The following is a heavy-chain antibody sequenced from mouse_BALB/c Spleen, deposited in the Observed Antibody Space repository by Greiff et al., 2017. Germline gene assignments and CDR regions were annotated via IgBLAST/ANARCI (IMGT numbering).Heavy chain of an antibody. J-gene: IGHJ1*01. CDR2: IWWNDNK. CDR1: GFSLSTYGIG. V-gene: IGHV8-11*01. CDR3: ARGITSYWYFDV. Sequence: QVTLKESGPGILQPSQTLSLTCSFSGFSLSTYGIGVGWIRQPSGKGLEWLAHIWWNDNKYYNTALKSRLTISKDTSNNQVFLKIASVDTADTATYYCARGITSYWYFDVWGAGTTVTVSS. D-gene: IGHD2-4*01.